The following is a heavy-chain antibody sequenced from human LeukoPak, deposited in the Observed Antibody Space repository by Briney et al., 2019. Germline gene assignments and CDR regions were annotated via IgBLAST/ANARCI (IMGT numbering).Heavy chain of an antibody. CDR3: ARAPPGDAFDI. Sequence: GGSLRLSCAASGSIFSDYYMSWIRQAPGKGLEWVSYISGSDNYTGHADSVKGRFTISRDNAKNSLYLQMNSLRVEDTAVYYCARAPPGDAFDIWGQGTMVTVSS. J-gene: IGHJ3*02. CDR1: GSIFSDYY. V-gene: IGHV3-11*06. CDR2: ISGSDNYT.